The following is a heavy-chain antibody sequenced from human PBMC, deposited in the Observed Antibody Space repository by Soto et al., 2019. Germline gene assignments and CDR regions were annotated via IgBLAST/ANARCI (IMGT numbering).Heavy chain of an antibody. D-gene: IGHD3-22*01. CDR1: VVSISSSNW. CDR2: IYHSGST. Sequence: SETLSLTCAFSVVSISSSNWWSWVRQPPGKGLEWIGEIYHSGSTNYNPSLKSRVTISVDKSKNQFSLKLSSVTAADTAVYYCAREGRIVVSSNSSYGMDGWGQGITVTGSS. J-gene: IGHJ6*02. CDR3: AREGRIVVSSNSSYGMDG. V-gene: IGHV4-4*02.